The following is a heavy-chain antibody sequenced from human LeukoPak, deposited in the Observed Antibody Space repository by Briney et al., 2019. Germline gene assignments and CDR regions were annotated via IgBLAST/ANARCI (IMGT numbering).Heavy chain of an antibody. CDR2: IYYSGST. Sequence: PSETLSLTCNVSGDSISSGYYWGWTRQPPGKGLEWIGSIYYSGSTNYNPSLKSRVTISVDTSKNQFSLKLSSVTAADTAVYYCARGLVREHGSPYFDYWGQGTLVTVSS. CDR1: GDSISSGYY. J-gene: IGHJ4*02. V-gene: IGHV4-38-2*02. D-gene: IGHD3-10*01. CDR3: ARGLVREHGSPYFDY.